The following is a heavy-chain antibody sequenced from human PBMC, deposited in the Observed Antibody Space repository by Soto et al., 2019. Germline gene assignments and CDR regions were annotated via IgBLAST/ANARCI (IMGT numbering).Heavy chain of an antibody. Sequence: GASVKVSCKASGYTFTSYGISWVRQAPGQGLEWMGWISAYNGNTNYSQKFQGRVTITRDTSASTAYMELSSLRSEDTAVYYCARDKSTRGSGYDFDYWGQGTLVTVSS. CDR3: ARDKSTRGSGYDFDY. CDR1: GYTFTSYG. V-gene: IGHV1-18*01. CDR2: ISAYNGNT. D-gene: IGHD5-12*01. J-gene: IGHJ4*02.